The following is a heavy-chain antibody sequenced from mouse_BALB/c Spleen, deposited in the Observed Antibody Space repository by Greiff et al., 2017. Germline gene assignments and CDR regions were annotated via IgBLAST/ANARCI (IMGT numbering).Heavy chain of an antibody. CDR1: GFTFSSYA. Sequence: EVKLVESGGGLVKPGGSLKLSCAASGFTFSSYAMSWVRQTPEKRLEWVASISSGGSTYYPDSVKGRFTISRDNARNILYLQMSSLRSEDTAMYYCASSYYYGSSRHWYFDVWGAGTTVTVSS. J-gene: IGHJ1*01. V-gene: IGHV5-6-5*01. D-gene: IGHD1-1*01. CDR2: ISSGGST. CDR3: ASSYYYGSSRHWYFDV.